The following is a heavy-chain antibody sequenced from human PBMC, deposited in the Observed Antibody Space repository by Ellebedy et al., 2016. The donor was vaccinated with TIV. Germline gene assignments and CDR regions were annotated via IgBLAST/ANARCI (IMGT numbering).Heavy chain of an antibody. Sequence: AASVKISCKASGSTFTAHYMHWVRQAPGQGLEWVGWINPNSGGTASAQKFQGRVTMTRDASIRKVYMELSSLRFDDTAVYYCARFGGTLQLLIDYWGQGTPVTVSS. CDR2: INPNSGGT. CDR1: GSTFTAHY. V-gene: IGHV1-2*02. D-gene: IGHD1-1*01. J-gene: IGHJ4*02. CDR3: ARFGGTLQLLIDY.